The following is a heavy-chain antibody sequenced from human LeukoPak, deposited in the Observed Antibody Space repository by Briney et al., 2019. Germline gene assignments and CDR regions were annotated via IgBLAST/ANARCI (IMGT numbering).Heavy chain of an antibody. CDR2: ISSNGGST. V-gene: IGHV3-64*04. Sequence: GGSLRLSCSASGFTFSSYAMHWVRQAPGKGLEYVSAISSNGGSTYYADSVKGRFTISRDNSKNTLYLQMNSLRAEDTAVYYCAIDSIAVAGTFFGSEAFDIWGQGTMVTVSS. J-gene: IGHJ3*02. D-gene: IGHD6-19*01. CDR3: AIDSIAVAGTFFGSEAFDI. CDR1: GFTFSSYA.